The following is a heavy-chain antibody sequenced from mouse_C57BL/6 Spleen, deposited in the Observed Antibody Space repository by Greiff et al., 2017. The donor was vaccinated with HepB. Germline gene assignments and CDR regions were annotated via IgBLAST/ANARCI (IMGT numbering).Heavy chain of an antibody. J-gene: IGHJ1*03. CDR2: IWSDGST. D-gene: IGHD2-5*01. V-gene: IGHV2-6-1*01. Sequence: VKVVESGPGLVAPSQSLSITCTVSGFSLTSYGVHWVRQPPGKGLEWLVVIWSDGSTTYNSALKSRLSISKDNSKSQVFLKMNSRQTDDTAMYYCARHPYSNNWYFDVWGTGTTVTVSS. CDR1: GFSLTSYG. CDR3: ARHPYSNNWYFDV.